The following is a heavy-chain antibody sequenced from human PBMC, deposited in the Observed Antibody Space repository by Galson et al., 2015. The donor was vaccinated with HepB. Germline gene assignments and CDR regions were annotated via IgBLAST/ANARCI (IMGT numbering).Heavy chain of an antibody. CDR2: ISSNGGST. V-gene: IGHV3-64*01. D-gene: IGHD3-10*01. J-gene: IGHJ6*02. Sequence: SLRLSCAASGFTFSSYTVHWVRQAPGKGLEYVSGISSNGGSTYYAKSVKGRFTISRDNSKNTLYLQMGSLRAEDMAVYYCARAATVVRGVITAPSMDVWGQGTTVTVSS. CDR3: ARAATVVRGVITAPSMDV. CDR1: GFTFSSYT.